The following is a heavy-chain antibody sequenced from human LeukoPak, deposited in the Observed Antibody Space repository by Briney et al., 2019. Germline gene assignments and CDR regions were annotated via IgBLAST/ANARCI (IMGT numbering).Heavy chain of an antibody. Sequence: SQTLSLTCNVSGDSISTGDYYWSWIRQPPGKGLEWIGYIYYSGSTYYNPSLKSRVTISIDTSKNQFSLNLSSVTAAYTAVYYCASDIQQLVRSGFDIWGQGTMVTVSS. CDR3: ASDIQQLVRSGFDI. D-gene: IGHD6-6*01. CDR2: IYYSGST. CDR1: GDSISTGDYY. J-gene: IGHJ3*02. V-gene: IGHV4-30-4*08.